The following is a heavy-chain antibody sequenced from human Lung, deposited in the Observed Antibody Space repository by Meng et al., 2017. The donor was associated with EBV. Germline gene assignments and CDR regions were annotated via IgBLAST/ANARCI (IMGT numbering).Heavy chain of an antibody. Sequence: QLQESGPGLVKPSVTLSLTCGVSGRSFSSSYWSWIRQPPGKGLEWIGQINYSGITNYNPSLKSRVTISVDTSKNQFSLSLNSVTAADTAVYYCARGGTSSAPFNYWGQGTLVTVSS. D-gene: IGHD2-2*01. CDR3: ARGGTSSAPFNY. V-gene: IGHV4-34*01. CDR2: INYSGIT. CDR1: GRSFSSSY. J-gene: IGHJ4*02.